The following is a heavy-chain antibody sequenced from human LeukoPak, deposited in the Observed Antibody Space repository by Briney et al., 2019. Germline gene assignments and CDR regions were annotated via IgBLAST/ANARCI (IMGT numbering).Heavy chain of an antibody. V-gene: IGHV3-23*01. CDR3: ATAISYYDSSGLRDY. CDR1: GFTFSSYA. J-gene: IGHJ4*02. CDR2: ISGSGGST. Sequence: PGGSLRLSRAASGFTFSSYAMSWVRQAPGKGLEWVSAISGSGGSTYYADSVKGRFTISRDNSKNTLYLQMNSLRAEDTAVYYCATAISYYDSSGLRDYWGQGTLVTVSS. D-gene: IGHD3-22*01.